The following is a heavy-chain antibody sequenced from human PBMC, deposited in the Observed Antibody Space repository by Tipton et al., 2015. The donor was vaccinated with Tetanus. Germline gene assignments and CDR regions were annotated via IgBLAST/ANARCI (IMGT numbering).Heavy chain of an antibody. CDR3: ARDRGDYIYYGMDV. CDR1: GYTFTGYY. V-gene: IGHV1-2*02. Sequence: QLVQSGAEVKKPGASVKVSCKASGYTFTGYYIYWVRQAPGQGLEWMGWIDPNSGGTVYAQKFQGRVTMTRDTSISSAYMELRSLRSDDAAVYYCARDRGDYIYYGMDVWGPGTTVTVS. J-gene: IGHJ6*02. CDR2: IDPNSGGT. D-gene: IGHD3-22*01.